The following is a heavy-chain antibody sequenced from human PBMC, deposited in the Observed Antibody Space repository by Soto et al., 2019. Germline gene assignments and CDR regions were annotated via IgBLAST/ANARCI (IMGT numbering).Heavy chain of an antibody. CDR2: ISSSSSTI. Sequence: GGSLRLSCAASGFTFSSYSMNWVRQAPGKGLEWVSYISSSSSTIYYADSVKGRFTISRDNAKNSLYLQMNSLRDEDTAVYYCARGNYGDYLNWFDPWGQGTLVTVSS. CDR1: GFTFSSYS. J-gene: IGHJ5*02. CDR3: ARGNYGDYLNWFDP. D-gene: IGHD4-17*01. V-gene: IGHV3-48*02.